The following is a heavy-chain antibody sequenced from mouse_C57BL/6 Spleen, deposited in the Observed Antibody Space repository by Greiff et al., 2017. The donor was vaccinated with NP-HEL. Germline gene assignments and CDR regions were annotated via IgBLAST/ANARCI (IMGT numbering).Heavy chain of an antibody. J-gene: IGHJ3*01. Sequence: EVKLQESGGGLVQPGGSMKLSCVASGFTFSNYWMNWVRQSPEKGLEWVAQIRLKSDNYATHYAVSVKGRFTISRDDSKSRDYLKMNNLRAEDNGIYYGTSLIRRAWYAYWGQGTLVTVSA. CDR1: GFTFSNYW. D-gene: IGHD3-1*01. V-gene: IGHV6-3*01. CDR2: IRLKSDNYAT. CDR3: TSLIRRAWYAY.